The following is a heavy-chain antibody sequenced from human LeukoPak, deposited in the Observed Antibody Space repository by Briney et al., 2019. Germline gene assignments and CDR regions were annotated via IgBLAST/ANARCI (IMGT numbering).Heavy chain of an antibody. D-gene: IGHD6-19*01. J-gene: IGHJ4*02. CDR1: GDSISSSNYY. CDR2: IYYTGST. CDR3: ARHAVAYSSGFY. Sequence: SQTLSLTCTVSGDSISSSNYYWGWIRQPPGKGLQWIGNIYYTGSTYHNPSLKSRVTISVDTSNSQFSLKLSSVPAADTAVYFCARHAVAYSSGFYWGQGTLATVSS. V-gene: IGHV4-39*01.